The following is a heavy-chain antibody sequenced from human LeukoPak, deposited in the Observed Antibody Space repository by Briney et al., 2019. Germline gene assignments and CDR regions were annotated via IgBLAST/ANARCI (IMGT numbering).Heavy chain of an antibody. J-gene: IGHJ4*02. CDR2: ISSSFSTI. CDR3: ASHPYYFDY. CDR1: GFPFSSYS. Sequence: GGSLRLCCAASGFPFSSYSMTWVRHAPGKGLEWISSISSSFSTIYYADSVKGRFTISRDNAKNSLSLQMPSLRAQDTAVYYCASHPYYFDYWGQGTLVTVSS. V-gene: IGHV3-48*01.